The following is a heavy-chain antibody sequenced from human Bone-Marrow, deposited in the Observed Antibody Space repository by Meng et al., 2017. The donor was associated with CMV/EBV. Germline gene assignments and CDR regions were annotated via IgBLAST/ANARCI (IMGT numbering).Heavy chain of an antibody. D-gene: IGHD2-21*01. V-gene: IGHV1-2*02. CDR1: GYTFIDYY. J-gene: IGHJ5*02. Sequence: ASVKVSCKASGYTFIDYYMHWLRHTPGQGLEWMGWIHPESGGTKYAENFQGRVTMTRDTSNSTAYMELSSLRSDDTAVYYCAREPQSTWLDPWGQGTLVTVSS. CDR3: AREPQSTWLDP. CDR2: IHPESGGT.